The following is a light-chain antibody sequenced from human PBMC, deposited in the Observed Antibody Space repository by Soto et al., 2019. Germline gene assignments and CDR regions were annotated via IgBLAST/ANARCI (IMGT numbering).Light chain of an antibody. CDR2: DVN. CDR3: TSYASGSSHVV. V-gene: IGLV2-14*01. CDR1: SSDIGGYDY. J-gene: IGLJ2*01. Sequence: QSALPQPASMSGSPGQSITLSCTGTSSDIGGYDYVSWYQRHPGKAPKLLIYDVNNRPSGVSNRFSGSKSGNTASLTISGLEAEDEADYYCTSYASGSSHVVFGGGTKVTVL.